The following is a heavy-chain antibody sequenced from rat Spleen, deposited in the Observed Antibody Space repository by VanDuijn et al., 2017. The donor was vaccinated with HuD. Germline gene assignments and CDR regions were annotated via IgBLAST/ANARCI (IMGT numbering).Heavy chain of an antibody. J-gene: IGHJ3*01. D-gene: IGHD1-2*01. CDR3: TSQGSYMDWFAY. CDR2: ISPSGGGT. CDR1: GFTFSNYD. Sequence: EVQLVESGGGLVQPGRSLKLSCAASGFTFSNYDMAWVRQAPTKGLEWVASISPSGGGTYYRDSVKGRFTVSRDNAKNTLYLQMNRLRSEDTATYYGTSQGSYMDWFAYWGQGTLVTVSS. V-gene: IGHV5S13*01.